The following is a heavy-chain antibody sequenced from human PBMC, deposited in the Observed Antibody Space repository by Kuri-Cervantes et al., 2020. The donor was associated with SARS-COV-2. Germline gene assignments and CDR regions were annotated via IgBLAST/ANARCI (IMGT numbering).Heavy chain of an antibody. V-gene: IGHV1-69*13. J-gene: IGHJ6*02. CDR2: IIPIFGTA. CDR1: GYTFTGYY. CDR3: AREYCSSTSCYGAYGMDV. D-gene: IGHD2-2*01. Sequence: SVKVSCKASGYTFTGYYMHWVRQAPGQGLEWMGGIIPIFGTANYAQKFQGRVTITADESTSTAYMELRSLRSEDTAVYYCAREYCSSTSCYGAYGMDVWGQGTTVTVSS.